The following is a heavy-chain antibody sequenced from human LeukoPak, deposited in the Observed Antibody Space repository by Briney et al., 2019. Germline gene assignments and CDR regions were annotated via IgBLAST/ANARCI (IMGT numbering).Heavy chain of an antibody. J-gene: IGHJ5*02. CDR3: AKVPYYYGSGRVNWFDP. V-gene: IGHV3-23*01. D-gene: IGHD3-10*01. CDR2: ISGSGGST. Sequence: GGSLRLSCAASGFTFSSYAMSWVRQAPGKGLEWVSAISGSGGSTYYADSVKGRFTISRDNSKNTLYLQMNSLRAEDTAVYYCAKVPYYYGSGRVNWFDPWGQGTLVTVSS. CDR1: GFTFSSYA.